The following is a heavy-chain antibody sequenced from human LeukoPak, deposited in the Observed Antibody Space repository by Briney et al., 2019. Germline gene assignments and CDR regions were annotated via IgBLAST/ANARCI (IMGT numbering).Heavy chain of an antibody. V-gene: IGHV3-30-3*01. CDR1: GFTFSSYA. CDR3: ARSRAIPTPSYYFDY. Sequence: GGSLRLSCAASGFTFSSYAMHWVRQAPGKGLEWVAVISYDGSNKYYADSVKGRFTISRDNSKNTLYLQMNSLRAEDTAVYYCARSRAIPTPSYYFDYWGQGTLVTVSS. J-gene: IGHJ4*02. D-gene: IGHD2-2*01. CDR2: ISYDGSNK.